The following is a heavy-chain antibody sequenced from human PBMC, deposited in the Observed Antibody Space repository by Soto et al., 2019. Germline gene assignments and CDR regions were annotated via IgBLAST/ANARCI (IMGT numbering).Heavy chain of an antibody. Sequence: QVQLVQSGAEVRKPGSSVRVSCKASGGSFNRHTISWVRQAPGQGLEWMGGIIPIFGTANHAQKFQGRVTIIADEYTSTVYMELSSLRSDDTAIYYCARGWGYDSTDYYYAYWGQGTLVIGSS. V-gene: IGHV1-69*01. D-gene: IGHD3-22*01. CDR1: GGSFNRHT. CDR2: IIPIFGTA. J-gene: IGHJ4*02. CDR3: ARGWGYDSTDYYYAY.